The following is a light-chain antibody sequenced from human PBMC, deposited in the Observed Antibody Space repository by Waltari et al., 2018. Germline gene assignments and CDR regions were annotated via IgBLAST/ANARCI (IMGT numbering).Light chain of an antibody. V-gene: IGLV2-11*01. CDR2: DVS. J-gene: IGLJ1*01. CDR1: SSAVGGYHY. CDR3: CSYAGSRDYV. Sequence: QSALTQPRSVSGSPGQSVTISCTGTSSAVGGYHYVSWYQQHPGKAPKLMIYDVSKRPSGVPDRFSGSKSGNTASLTISGLQAEDEADYYCCSYAGSRDYVFGTGTKVTVL.